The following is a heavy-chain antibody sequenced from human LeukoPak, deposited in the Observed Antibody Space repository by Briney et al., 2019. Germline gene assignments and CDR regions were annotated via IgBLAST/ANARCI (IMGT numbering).Heavy chain of an antibody. V-gene: IGHV3-30-3*01. CDR2: ISYDGSNK. Sequence: EGSLRLSCAASGFTFSSYAMHWVRQAPGKGLEWVAVISYDGSNKYYADSVKGRFTISRDNSKNTLYLQMNSLRAEDTAVYYCAKGRGDFWSGLFDYWGQGTLVTVSS. D-gene: IGHD3-3*01. CDR3: AKGRGDFWSGLFDY. CDR1: GFTFSSYA. J-gene: IGHJ4*02.